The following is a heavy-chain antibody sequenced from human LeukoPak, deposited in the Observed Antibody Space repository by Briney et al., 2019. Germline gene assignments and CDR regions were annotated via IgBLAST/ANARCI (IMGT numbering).Heavy chain of an antibody. D-gene: IGHD3-16*01. CDR3: ARVWGSDINNNAFDI. V-gene: IGHV3-11*04. CDR2: ISGSGGTI. J-gene: IGHJ3*02. CDR1: GFTLRDYY. Sequence: GGSLRLSCAVSGFTLRDYYMTWIRQAPGKGLEWISYISGSGGTIYYADSVKGRFTISRDNAQNSVFLQMSSLRPEDTAVYFCARVWGSDINNNAFDIWGQGTLVTVSS.